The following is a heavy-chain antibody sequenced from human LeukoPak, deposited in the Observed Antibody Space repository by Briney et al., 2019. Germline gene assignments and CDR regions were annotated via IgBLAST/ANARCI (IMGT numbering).Heavy chain of an antibody. CDR2: INHSGST. J-gene: IGHJ6*02. D-gene: IGHD3-10*01. V-gene: IGHV4-34*01. CDR3: ARGPRLWFGESHYYYYGMDV. Sequence: SETLSLTCTVSGGSISSYYWNWIRQPPGKGLEWIGEINHSGSTNYNPSLKSRVTISVDTSKNQFSLKLSSVTAADTAVYYCARGPRLWFGESHYYYYGMDVWGQGTTVTVSS. CDR1: GGSISSYY.